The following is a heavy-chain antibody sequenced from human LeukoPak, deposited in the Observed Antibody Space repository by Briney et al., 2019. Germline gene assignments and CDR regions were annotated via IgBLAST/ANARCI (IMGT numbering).Heavy chain of an antibody. J-gene: IGHJ4*02. CDR2: INPNSGGT. Sequence: ASVKVSCKASGYTFTGYYMHWVRQAPGQGLEWMGWINPNSGGTNYAQKFQGRVTMTRDTSISTAYMELSRLRSDDTAVYYCARARIRLGELSLGIEFDYWGQGTLVTVSS. V-gene: IGHV1-2*02. CDR1: GYTFTGYY. D-gene: IGHD3-16*02. CDR3: ARARIRLGELSLGIEFDY.